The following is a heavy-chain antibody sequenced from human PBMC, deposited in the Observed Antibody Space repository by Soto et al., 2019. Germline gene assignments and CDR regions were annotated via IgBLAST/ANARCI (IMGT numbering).Heavy chain of an antibody. D-gene: IGHD3-3*01. CDR1: GGSFSGYY. V-gene: IGHV4-34*01. CDR2: IKHRGSA. J-gene: IGHJ5*01. CDR3: ARLRVSDFRSGSFRRCWLDS. Sequence: QVQLQQWGAGLLKPSGTLSLTCAVNGGSFSGYYWTWIRQPPGKGLEWIGEIKHRGSANYNPSLESRITMSLDTSKTHFSLNLTSVTAADTAVYYCARLRVSDFRSGSFRRCWLDSWGQGTLVTVSS.